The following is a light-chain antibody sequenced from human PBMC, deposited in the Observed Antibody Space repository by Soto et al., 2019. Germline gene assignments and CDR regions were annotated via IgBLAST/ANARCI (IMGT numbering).Light chain of an antibody. CDR3: ASWDDSLNGHV. V-gene: IGLV1-47*01. CDR1: SSNIGSNF. Sequence: QSVLTQPPSASGTPGQRVTISCSGSSSNIGSNFVYWYQQFPGTAPKLLIYRNNQRPSGVPDRFSGSKSGTSASLPISGLPSEDEADYYCASWDDSLNGHVFGTGTKATVL. CDR2: RNN. J-gene: IGLJ1*01.